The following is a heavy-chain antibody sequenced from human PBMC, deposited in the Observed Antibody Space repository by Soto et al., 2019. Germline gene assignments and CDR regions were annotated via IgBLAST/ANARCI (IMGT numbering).Heavy chain of an antibody. D-gene: IGHD4-17*01. CDR1: GYTFTNYG. Sequence: QVQLVQSGAEVKKPGASVKVSCKTSGYTFTNYGISWVRQAPGQGLEWMGWISAYNDNTNYARKFQGRATMTTDTSTNTTYMELRSLTSDDTAVYYCARVAYDYHDYGRSDYWGQGTLVTVSS. CDR2: ISAYNDNT. CDR3: ARVAYDYHDYGRSDY. J-gene: IGHJ4*02. V-gene: IGHV1-18*01.